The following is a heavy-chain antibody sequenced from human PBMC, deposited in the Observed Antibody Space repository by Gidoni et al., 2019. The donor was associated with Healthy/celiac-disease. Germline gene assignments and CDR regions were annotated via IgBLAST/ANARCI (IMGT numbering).Heavy chain of an antibody. D-gene: IGHD4-4*01. CDR3: AREQLYSNHRYFDY. Sequence: GKGLEWIGYIYYSGSTYYNPSLKSRVTISVDTSKNQFSLKLSSVTAADTAVYYCAREQLYSNHRYFDYWGQGTLVTVSS. CDR2: IYYSGST. J-gene: IGHJ4*02. V-gene: IGHV4-31*02.